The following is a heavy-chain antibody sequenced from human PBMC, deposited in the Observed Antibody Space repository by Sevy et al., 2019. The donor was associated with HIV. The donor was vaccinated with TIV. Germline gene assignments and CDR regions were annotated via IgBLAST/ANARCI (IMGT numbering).Heavy chain of an antibody. CDR3: AREGCTKPHDY. D-gene: IGHD2-8*01. CDR2: VSLGCGEI. Sequence: GGSLRLSCAAPGFTFSKYSMSWVRQPPGKGLEWVSTVSLGCGEINYADSGKGRFTISRGKSKSSVYLQMNNLRPEDTAVYYCAREGCTKPHDYWGQGTLVTVSS. CDR1: GFTFSKYS. J-gene: IGHJ4*02. V-gene: IGHV3-23*01.